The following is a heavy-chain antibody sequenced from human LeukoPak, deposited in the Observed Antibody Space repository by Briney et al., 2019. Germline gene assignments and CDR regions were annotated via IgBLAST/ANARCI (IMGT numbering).Heavy chain of an antibody. CDR3: AREGAIGGTIGY. V-gene: IGHV1-2*02. Sequence: GASVKVSCKASGYTFTGYYMHWVRQAPGQGLEWMGWINPNSGGTNYAQKFQGRVTMTRDTSISTAYMELSSLRSEDTAVYYCAREGAIGGTIGYWGQGTLVTVSS. J-gene: IGHJ4*02. D-gene: IGHD1-7*01. CDR1: GYTFTGYY. CDR2: INPNSGGT.